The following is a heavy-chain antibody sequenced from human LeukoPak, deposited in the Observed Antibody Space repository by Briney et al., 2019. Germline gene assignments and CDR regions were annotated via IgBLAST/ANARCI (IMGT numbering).Heavy chain of an antibody. CDR2: ISSSSSTI. V-gene: IGHV3-48*01. CDR1: GFTFSSYS. CDR3: ARDSYGGIDAFDI. J-gene: IGHJ3*02. Sequence: GGSLRLSCAASGFTFSSYSMNWVRQAPGKGLEWVSYISSSSSTIYYADSVKGRFTISSDNAKNSLYLQMNSLRAEDTAVYYCARDSYGGIDAFDIWGQGTMVTVSS. D-gene: IGHD4-23*01.